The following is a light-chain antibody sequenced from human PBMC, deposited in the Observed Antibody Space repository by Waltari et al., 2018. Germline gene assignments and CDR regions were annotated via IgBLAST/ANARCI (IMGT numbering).Light chain of an antibody. CDR3: NSYAGSSSWV. CDR1: SSDVGFYTY. V-gene: IGLV2-14*01. CDR2: VVS. J-gene: IGLJ3*02. Sequence: QSALTQPASVSGSPGQSITISCTGTSSDVGFYTYVSWYQQHPGKAPKLMIYVVSERPSGVSNRFAGSKSGNTASLTISGLQAEDEADYYCNSYAGSSSWVFGGGTKLTVL.